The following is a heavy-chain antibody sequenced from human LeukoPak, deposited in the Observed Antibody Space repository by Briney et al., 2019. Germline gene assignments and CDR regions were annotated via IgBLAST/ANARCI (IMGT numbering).Heavy chain of an antibody. CDR1: GFTFSNTW. J-gene: IGHJ4*02. CDR2: IKSETDGGTT. V-gene: IGHV3-15*01. Sequence: PGGSLRLSCAASGFTFSNTWMSWVRQAPGKGLEWVGRIKSETDGGTTDYAAPVKGRFVISRDDSKNMLYLQMSGLKIEDTAVYYCTTAAALGWGLGTLVTVSS. CDR3: TTAAALG. D-gene: IGHD6-25*01.